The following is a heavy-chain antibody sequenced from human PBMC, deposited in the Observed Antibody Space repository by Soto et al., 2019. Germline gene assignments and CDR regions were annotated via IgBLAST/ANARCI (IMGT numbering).Heavy chain of an antibody. Sequence: VGSLRLSCAASGFTFSSYSMNWVRQAPGKGLEWVSSISSSSSYIYYADSVKGRFTISRDNAKNSLYLQMNSLRAEDTAVYYCARDKTYYDILTGYFPSYGMDVWGQGTTVTVSS. V-gene: IGHV3-21*01. J-gene: IGHJ6*02. CDR1: GFTFSSYS. CDR2: ISSSSSYI. D-gene: IGHD3-9*01. CDR3: ARDKTYYDILTGYFPSYGMDV.